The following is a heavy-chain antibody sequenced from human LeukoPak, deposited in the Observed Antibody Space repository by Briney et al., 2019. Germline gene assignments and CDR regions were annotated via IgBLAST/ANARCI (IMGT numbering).Heavy chain of an antibody. V-gene: IGHV5-51*01. J-gene: IGHJ4*02. CDR1: GTDFSTYW. Sequence: GESLKISCQVSGTDFSTYWVAWVRQMPGKGLEWLGVIYPGDSDTRYSPSFEGQVTISVDKSISTAYLQWSSLKATDSAVYYCARPHSTSRYVCDYWGREPWSPSLQ. CDR3: ARPHSTSRYVCDY. D-gene: IGHD2-2*01. CDR2: IYPGDSDT.